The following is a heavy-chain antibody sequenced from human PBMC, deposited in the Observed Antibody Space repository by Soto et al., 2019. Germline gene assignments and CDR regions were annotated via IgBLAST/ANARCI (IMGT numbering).Heavy chain of an antibody. V-gene: IGHV3-23*01. CDR1: GFIFSNYP. Sequence: EVQLLESGGGLVQPGGSLRLSCAVSGFIFSNYPMSWVRQAPGKGLEWVSSVSPSGSNTYYADSVKGRFTMSRDNSVNRLHMQMNSMRAEGTAVYFCARRDNSGWYSLDYWGQGTLVTVSS. D-gene: IGHD6-19*01. CDR3: ARRDNSGWYSLDY. CDR2: VSPSGSNT. J-gene: IGHJ4*02.